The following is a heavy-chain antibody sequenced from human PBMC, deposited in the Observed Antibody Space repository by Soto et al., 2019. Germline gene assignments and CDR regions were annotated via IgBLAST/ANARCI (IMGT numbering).Heavy chain of an antibody. CDR2: IYHSGST. D-gene: IGHD2-15*01. CDR3: ARWSEYCSGGSCYRGAMDG. V-gene: IGHV4-30-2*01. Sequence: SETLSLTCAVSGGSISSCGYSWSWIRQPPGKGLEWIGYIYHSGSTYYNPSLKSRVTISVDTSKNQFSLKLSSVTAADTAVYYCARWSEYCSGGSCYRGAMDGWGQGTTVTVSS. J-gene: IGHJ6*02. CDR1: GGSISSCGYS.